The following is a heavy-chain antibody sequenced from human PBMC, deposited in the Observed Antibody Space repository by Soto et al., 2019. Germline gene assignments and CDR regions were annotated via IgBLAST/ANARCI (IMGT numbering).Heavy chain of an antibody. Sequence: ASVKVSCKASGYTFTSYDISCVRQAPGQGLEWMGWISAYNGNTNYAQKLQGRVTMTTDTSTSTAYMELRSLRSDDTAVYYCARVVRIAAAGTWWFDPWGQGTLVTVSS. CDR1: GYTFTSYD. J-gene: IGHJ5*02. D-gene: IGHD6-13*01. CDR2: ISAYNGNT. V-gene: IGHV1-18*01. CDR3: ARVVRIAAAGTWWFDP.